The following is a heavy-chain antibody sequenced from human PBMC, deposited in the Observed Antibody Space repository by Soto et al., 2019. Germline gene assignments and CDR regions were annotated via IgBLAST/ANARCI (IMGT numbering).Heavy chain of an antibody. V-gene: IGHV4-34*01. CDR1: GGSFSGYQ. D-gene: IGHD1-1*01. Sequence: TLSLTCGVYGGSFSGYQWNWIRQSPGQGLEWIGEINHSGTTKYNPSLESRINLSVDTSKKQFSLKMFSVTAADTAIYYCARGWRFDPWGQGTQVTVSS. CDR2: INHSGTT. CDR3: ARGWRFDP. J-gene: IGHJ5*02.